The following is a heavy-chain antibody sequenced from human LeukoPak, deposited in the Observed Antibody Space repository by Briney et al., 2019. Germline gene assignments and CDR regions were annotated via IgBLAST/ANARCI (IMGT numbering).Heavy chain of an antibody. CDR1: GGSFSGYY. D-gene: IGHD2-8*01. CDR3: ARKAPVYANNPYFDY. J-gene: IGHJ4*02. Sequence: SSETLSLTCAVYGGSFSGYYWSWIRQPPGKGLEWIGEINHSGSTNYNPSLKSRVTISVDTSKNQFSLKLSSVTAADTAVYYCARKAPVYANNPYFDYWGQGTLVTVSS. CDR2: INHSGST. V-gene: IGHV4-34*01.